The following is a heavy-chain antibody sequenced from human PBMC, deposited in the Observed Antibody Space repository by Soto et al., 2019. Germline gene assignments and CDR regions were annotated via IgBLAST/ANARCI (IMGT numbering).Heavy chain of an antibody. CDR3: ARDRAYSGYEPYNWFDP. CDR2: IKQDGSEK. D-gene: IGHD5-12*01. CDR1: GFTFSSYW. V-gene: IGHV3-7*01. Sequence: GSLRLSCAASGFTFSSYWMSWVRQAPGKGLEWVANIKQDGSEKYYVDSVKGRFTISRDNAKNSLYLQMNSLRAEDTAVYYCARDRAYSGYEPYNWFDPWGQGTLVTVSS. J-gene: IGHJ5*02.